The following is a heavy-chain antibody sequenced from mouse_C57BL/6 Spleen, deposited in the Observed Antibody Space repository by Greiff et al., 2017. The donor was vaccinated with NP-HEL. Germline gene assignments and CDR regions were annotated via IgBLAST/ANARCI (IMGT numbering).Heavy chain of an antibody. Sequence: QVQLKESGAELVKPGASVKISCKASGYAFSSYWMNWVKQRPGKGLEWIGQIYPGDGDTNYNGKFKGKATLTADKSSSTAYMQLSSLTSEDSAVYFCASPFLFYYGSGNAMDYWGQGTSVTVSS. CDR2: IYPGDGDT. J-gene: IGHJ4*01. V-gene: IGHV1-80*01. CDR3: ASPFLFYYGSGNAMDY. CDR1: GYAFSSYW. D-gene: IGHD1-1*01.